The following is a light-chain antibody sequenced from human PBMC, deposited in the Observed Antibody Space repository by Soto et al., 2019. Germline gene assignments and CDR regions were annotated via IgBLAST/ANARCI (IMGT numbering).Light chain of an antibody. J-gene: IGKJ5*01. Sequence: DIVMTQSPDSLAVSLGERATINCKSSQSVLYSPNNKNYLAWYQHKPGQPPKMLIYWASIRESGVPDRFSGSGSGTDFTLTITSLQPEDFATYYCQQSYGTPITFGQGTRLEIK. V-gene: IGKV4-1*01. CDR3: QQSYGTPIT. CDR1: QSVLYSPNNKNY. CDR2: WAS.